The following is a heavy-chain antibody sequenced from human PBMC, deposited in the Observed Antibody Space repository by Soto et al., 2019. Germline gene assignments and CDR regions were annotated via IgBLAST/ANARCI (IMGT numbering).Heavy chain of an antibody. J-gene: IGHJ1*01. CDR2: VYHSGST. D-gene: IGHD3-22*01. CDR3: ARRPDRTGSLRYFQN. CDR1: GGSISSGGYS. Sequence: PSETRSLTCAVSGGSISSGGYSWGWIGQPPGKGLEWMGYVYHSGSTXYNPALKTPVTISVDRSKNQFYMKMSSVTDADTAVYYCARRPDRTGSLRYFQNCGQGTLVTASS. V-gene: IGHV4-30-2*01.